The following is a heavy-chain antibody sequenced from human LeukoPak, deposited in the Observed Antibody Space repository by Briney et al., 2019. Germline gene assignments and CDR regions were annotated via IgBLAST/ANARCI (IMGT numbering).Heavy chain of an antibody. CDR3: ANSGYDSTYDY. V-gene: IGHV4-34*01. CDR2: INHSGST. D-gene: IGHD5-12*01. J-gene: IGHJ4*02. CDR1: GGSFSGYY. Sequence: PSETLSLTCAVYGGSFSGYYWSWIRQPPGKGLEWIGEINHSGSTNYNPSLKSRVTISVDTSKNQFSLRLSSVTAADTAVYYCANSGYDSTYDYWGQGTLVTVSS.